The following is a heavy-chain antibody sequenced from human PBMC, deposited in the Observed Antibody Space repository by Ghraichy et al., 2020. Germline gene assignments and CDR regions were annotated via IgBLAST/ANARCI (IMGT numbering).Heavy chain of an antibody. D-gene: IGHD3-22*01. CDR3: ARDTYYYDSSGYYRG. V-gene: IGHV3-23*01. CDR2: ISGSGGST. Sequence: GGSLRLSCAASGFTFSSYAMSWVRQAPGKGLEWVSAISGSGGSTYYADSVKGRFTISRDNSKNTLYLQMNSLRAEDTAVYYCARDTYYYDSSGYYRGWGQGTLVTVSS. J-gene: IGHJ4*02. CDR1: GFTFSSYA.